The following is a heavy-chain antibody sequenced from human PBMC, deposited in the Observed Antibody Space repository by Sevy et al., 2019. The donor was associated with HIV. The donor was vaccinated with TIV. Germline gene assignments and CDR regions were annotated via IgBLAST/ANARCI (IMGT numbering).Heavy chain of an antibody. V-gene: IGHV3-23*01. CDR2: FCFGGSKI. CDR3: AREGCTQPHDY. Sequence: GGSLRLSCAASGFTFSIYTMSWVRQAPGKGLEWVSTFCFGGSKIYYADSVKGRFTISRDNSRNTVYLQMNSLGADDTAVYYCAREGCTQPHDYWGQGTLVTVSS. D-gene: IGHD2-8*01. CDR1: GFTFSIYT. J-gene: IGHJ4*02.